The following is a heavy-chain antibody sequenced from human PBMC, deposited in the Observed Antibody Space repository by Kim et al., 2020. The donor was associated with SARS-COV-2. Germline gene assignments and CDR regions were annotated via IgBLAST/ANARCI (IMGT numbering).Heavy chain of an antibody. CDR3: ARDTGRITIFGAARGPYGMDV. CDR2: IYHSGST. Sequence: SETLSLTCAVSGGSISSSNWWSWVRQPPGKGLEWMGEIYHSGSTNYNPSLKSRVTISVDKSKNQFSLKLSSVTAADTAVYYCARDTGRITIFGAARGPYGMDVWRQGATVTVSS. V-gene: IGHV4-4*02. D-gene: IGHD3-3*01. CDR1: GGSISSSNW. J-gene: IGHJ6*01.